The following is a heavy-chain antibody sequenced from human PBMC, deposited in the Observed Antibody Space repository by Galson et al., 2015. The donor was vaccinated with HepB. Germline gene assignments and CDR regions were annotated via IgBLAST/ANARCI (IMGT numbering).Heavy chain of an antibody. CDR3: AKDRPYWYFDL. J-gene: IGHJ2*01. CDR2: SSASGGST. V-gene: IGHV3-23*01. Sequence: SLRLSCAASGLTFSSNDITWVRQAPGKGLEWVSSSSASGGSTYADSVKGRFTISRDNSKNTLYLQMNSLRAEDTAIYYCAKDRPYWYFDLWGRGTLVTVSS. CDR1: GLTFSSND.